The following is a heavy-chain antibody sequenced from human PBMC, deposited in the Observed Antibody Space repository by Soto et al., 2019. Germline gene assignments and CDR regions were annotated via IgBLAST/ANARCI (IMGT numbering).Heavy chain of an antibody. Sequence: ASVKVSCKASGYTFTSYAMHWVRQAPGQRLEWMGWINAGNGNTKYSQKFQGRVTITRDTSASTAYMGLSSLRSEDTAVYYCARDNVPEGSSWPDYWGQGTLVTVSS. CDR3: ARDNVPEGSSWPDY. CDR1: GYTFTSYA. V-gene: IGHV1-3*01. J-gene: IGHJ4*02. D-gene: IGHD6-13*01. CDR2: INAGNGNT.